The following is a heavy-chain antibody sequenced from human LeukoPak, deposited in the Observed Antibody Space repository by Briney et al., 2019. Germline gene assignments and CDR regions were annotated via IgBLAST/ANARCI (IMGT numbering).Heavy chain of an antibody. J-gene: IGHJ4*02. D-gene: IGHD2-15*01. Sequence: GGSLRLSCAASGFTFNTYSMNWVRQAPGKGLEWVSFIGSRSNYIYYSDSVQGRFTVSRDNAKNSLYLQMNSLRAEDTAIYYCARVPGRYCSGGSCFPFDYWGQGTLVTASS. CDR3: ARVPGRYCSGGSCFPFDY. CDR1: GFTFNTYS. V-gene: IGHV3-21*01. CDR2: IGSRSNYI.